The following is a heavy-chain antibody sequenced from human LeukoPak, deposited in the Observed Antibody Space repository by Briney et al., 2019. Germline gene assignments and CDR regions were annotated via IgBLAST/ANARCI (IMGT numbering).Heavy chain of an antibody. D-gene: IGHD3-22*01. J-gene: IGHJ4*02. CDR2: LYHSGIT. CDR1: GYSIGSGYF. CDR3: ARHALFDSTGYYYVLDY. V-gene: IGHV4-38-2*01. Sequence: SETLSLTCAVSGYSIGSGYFWGWIRPPPGMGLEWIGILYHSGITYYNPSLKSRVTISMDTSKNQFSLKLTSVTAADTAVYYCARHALFDSTGYYYVLDYWGQGTLATVSS.